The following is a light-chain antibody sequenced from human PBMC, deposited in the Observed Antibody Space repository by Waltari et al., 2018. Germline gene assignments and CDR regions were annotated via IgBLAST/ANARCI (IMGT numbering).Light chain of an antibody. Sequence: DVEMTQSPSSVSVSVGDRVTITCRASQAISNWLAWYQQRPGKVPRLLIYSASILQSGVPSRFSGSGSGTHFTLTISSLQPEDSATYYCQQTNSSPRVTFGPGTKVHI. CDR1: QAISNW. CDR3: QQTNSSPRVT. CDR2: SAS. J-gene: IGKJ3*01. V-gene: IGKV1-12*01.